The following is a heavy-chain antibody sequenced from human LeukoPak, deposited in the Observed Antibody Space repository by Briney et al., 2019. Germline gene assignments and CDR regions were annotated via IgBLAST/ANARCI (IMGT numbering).Heavy chain of an antibody. CDR2: ISGSGGST. V-gene: IGHV3-23*01. Sequence: PGGSLRLSCAASGFTFSSYAMSWVRQAPGKGLEWVSAISGSGGSTYYADSVKGRFTISRDNSKNTLYLQMNSLRAEDTAVYYCARVSSSWWLWYFDLWGRGTLVTVSS. J-gene: IGHJ2*01. D-gene: IGHD6-13*01. CDR1: GFTFSSYA. CDR3: ARVSSSWWLWYFDL.